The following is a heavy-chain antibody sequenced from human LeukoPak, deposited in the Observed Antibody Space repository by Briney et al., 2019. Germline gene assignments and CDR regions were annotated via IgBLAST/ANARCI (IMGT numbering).Heavy chain of an antibody. CDR3: AKSHYGGSFDY. CDR1: GSTFDDYG. J-gene: IGHJ4*02. D-gene: IGHD4-23*01. Sequence: GGSLRLSCAASGSTFDDYGMSWVRQAPGKGLEWVSGINWNGASAGYADSVKGRFTISRDNAKNSLYLQMNSLRAEDTALYHCAKSHYGGSFDYWGQGTLVTVSS. V-gene: IGHV3-20*01. CDR2: INWNGASA.